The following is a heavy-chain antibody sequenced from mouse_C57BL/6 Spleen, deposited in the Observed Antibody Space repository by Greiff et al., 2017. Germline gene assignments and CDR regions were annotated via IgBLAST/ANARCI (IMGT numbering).Heavy chain of an antibody. Sequence: VQLQQSGPELVKPGASVKISCKASGYTFTDYYMNWVKQSHGKSLEWIGDINPNNGGTSNTQKFKGKATLTVDKSSSTAYMELRSLSSEDSAVYYGTRSPFAYWGQGTLVTVSA. V-gene: IGHV1-26*01. CDR1: GYTFTDYY. CDR3: TRSPFAY. CDR2: INPNNGGT. J-gene: IGHJ3*01.